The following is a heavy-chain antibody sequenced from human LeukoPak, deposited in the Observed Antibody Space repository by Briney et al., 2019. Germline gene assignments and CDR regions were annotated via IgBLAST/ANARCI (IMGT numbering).Heavy chain of an antibody. D-gene: IGHD3-16*01. CDR1: GGSISSYY. V-gene: IGHV4-59*01. J-gene: IGHJ6*03. CDR3: ARETSQKGAHYMDV. Sequence: SETLSLTCTVSGGSISSYYWSWIRRPPGKGLKWIGNIYYSGYTTYSPSLRSRVTISVDTSKNQFSLKLSSVTAADTAVYYCARETSQKGAHYMDVWGKGTTITISS. CDR2: IYYSGYT.